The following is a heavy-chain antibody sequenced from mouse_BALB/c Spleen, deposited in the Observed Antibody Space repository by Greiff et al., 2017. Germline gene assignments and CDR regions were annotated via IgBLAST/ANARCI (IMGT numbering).Heavy chain of an antibody. Sequence: VQLQQSGPELVKTGASVKISCKASGYSFTGYYMHWVKQSHGKSLEWIGYISCYNGATSYNQKFKGKATLTVDKSSSTAHMELLSLTSEDSAVYYCGRDYGSIFDYWGQGTTLTVSS. CDR3: GRDYGSIFDY. CDR1: GYSFTGYY. J-gene: IGHJ2*01. V-gene: IGHV1-37*01. D-gene: IGHD1-1*01. CDR2: ISCYNGAT.